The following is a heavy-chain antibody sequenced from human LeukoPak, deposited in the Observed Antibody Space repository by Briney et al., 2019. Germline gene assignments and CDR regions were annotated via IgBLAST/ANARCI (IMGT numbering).Heavy chain of an antibody. V-gene: IGHV3-48*04. D-gene: IGHD4-23*01. CDR3: ARTPHGGLYYFDY. Sequence: GGSLRLSCAASGFTFSSYSMNWVRQAPGKGLEWVSYISSSSSTIYYADSVKGRFTISRDNAKNSLYLQMNSLRAEDTAVYYCARTPHGGLYYFDYWGQGTLVTVSS. J-gene: IGHJ4*02. CDR1: GFTFSSYS. CDR2: ISSSSSTI.